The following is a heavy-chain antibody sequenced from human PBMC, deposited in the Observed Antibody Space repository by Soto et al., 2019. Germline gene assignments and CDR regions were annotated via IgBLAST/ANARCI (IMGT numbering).Heavy chain of an antibody. V-gene: IGHV3-21*01. CDR1: GFTFSSYS. CDR3: ASDGSYDSSGYYFDY. CDR2: ISSSGSYI. J-gene: IGHJ4*02. D-gene: IGHD3-22*01. Sequence: EVQLVESGGGLVKLGGSLRLSCSASGFTFSSYSMNWVRQAPGKGLEWVSSISSSGSYIYYADSVKGRFTLSRDNAKNSLYLQMNSLRAEDTAVYYCASDGSYDSSGYYFDYWGQGTLVTVSS.